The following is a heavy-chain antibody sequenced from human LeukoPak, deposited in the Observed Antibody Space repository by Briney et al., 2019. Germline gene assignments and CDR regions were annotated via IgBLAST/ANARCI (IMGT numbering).Heavy chain of an antibody. Sequence: GGSLRLSCAASGFTVSSNYMSWVRQAPGKGLEWVSVIYSGGSTYYADSVKGRFTISRDNSKNTLYLQMNSLRDEDTAVYYCARSRDSSPQYYYYYMDVWGKGTTVTISS. CDR1: GFTVSSNY. V-gene: IGHV3-53*01. CDR3: ARSRDSSPQYYYYYMDV. CDR2: IYSGGST. D-gene: IGHD3-22*01. J-gene: IGHJ6*03.